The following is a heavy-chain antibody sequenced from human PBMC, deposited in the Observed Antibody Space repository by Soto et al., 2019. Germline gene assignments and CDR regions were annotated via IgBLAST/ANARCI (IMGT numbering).Heavy chain of an antibody. J-gene: IGHJ4*02. CDR1: GFTFSGSA. D-gene: IGHD6-19*01. CDR3: TRYCSGSPD. Sequence: EVQLVESGGGLVQPGGSLKLSCAASGFTFSGSAMHWVRQTSGKGLEWVGRIRSKVNSYATAYAASVKGRFTISRDDSNNTAYLQMNSLKTEDAAVYYCTRYCSGSPDWGQGTRVTVSS. V-gene: IGHV3-73*02. CDR2: IRSKVNSYAT.